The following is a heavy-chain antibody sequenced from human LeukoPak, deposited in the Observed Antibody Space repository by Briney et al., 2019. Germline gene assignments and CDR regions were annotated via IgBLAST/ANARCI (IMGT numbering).Heavy chain of an antibody. CDR2: IYYSGST. Sequence: SETLSLTCTVSGGSISSYYWSWIRQPPGKGLEWIGYIYYSGSTNYNPSLKSRVTISVDTSKNQFSLKLSSVTAADTAVYYCARHITMVRGVMKRGYFDYWGQGTLDTVSS. V-gene: IGHV4-59*08. CDR1: GGSISSYY. D-gene: IGHD3-10*01. CDR3: ARHITMVRGVMKRGYFDY. J-gene: IGHJ4*02.